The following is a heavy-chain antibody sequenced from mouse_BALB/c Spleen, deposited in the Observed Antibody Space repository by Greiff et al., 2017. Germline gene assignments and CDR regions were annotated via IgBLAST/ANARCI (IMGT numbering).Heavy chain of an antibody. D-gene: IGHD2-14*01. Sequence: EVHLVESGGGLVQPGGSLKLSCAASGFTFSSYTMSWVRQHPEKRLEWVAYISNGGGSTYYPDTVKGRFTISRDNAKNTLYLQMSSLKSEDTAIYYCARRGSTTGRRFYYAMDYWGQGTSVTVSS. CDR1: GFTFSSYT. CDR2: ISNGGGST. CDR3: ARRGSTTGRRFYYAMDY. J-gene: IGHJ4*01. V-gene: IGHV5-12-2*01.